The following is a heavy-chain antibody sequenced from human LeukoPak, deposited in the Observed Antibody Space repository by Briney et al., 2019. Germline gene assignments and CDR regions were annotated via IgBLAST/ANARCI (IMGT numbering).Heavy chain of an antibody. Sequence: ASVKVSCKASGYTFTSYDINWVRQATGQGLEWMGWMNPNSGNTGYAQKFQGRVTMTRNTSISTAYMELSSLRSEGTAVYYCARGRKGSTIFGVVITELYYYYMDVWGKGTTVTVSS. J-gene: IGHJ6*03. CDR3: ARGRKGSTIFGVVITELYYYYMDV. V-gene: IGHV1-8*01. CDR2: MNPNSGNT. CDR1: GYTFTSYD. D-gene: IGHD3-3*01.